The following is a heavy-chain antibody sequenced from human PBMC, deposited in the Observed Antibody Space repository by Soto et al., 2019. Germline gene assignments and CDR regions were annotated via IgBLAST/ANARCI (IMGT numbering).Heavy chain of an antibody. CDR3: ASGSTWYSTDY. CDR2: IYSGGTT. Sequence: EVQLAESGGGLVQPGGSLRLSCAASGFTVSSNYMSWVRQAPGKGLEWVSVIYSGGTTYYADSVKGRFTISRDNPKNTLYLQMNSLRSEDTAVYFCASGSTWYSTDYWGQGTLVTVSS. CDR1: GFTVSSNY. J-gene: IGHJ4*02. V-gene: IGHV3-66*01. D-gene: IGHD6-13*01.